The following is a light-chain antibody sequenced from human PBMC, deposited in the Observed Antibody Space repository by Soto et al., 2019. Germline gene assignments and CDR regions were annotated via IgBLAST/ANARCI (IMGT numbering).Light chain of an antibody. CDR2: GAS. Sequence: EIVLTQSTGTLSLSPGERATLSCRASQSVSSSYLAWYQQKPGQAPRLLIYGASSRATGIPDRFSGSGSGTDFTLTISRLEPEDFAVYYCQQYGSSPRTFGQGTQVAIK. J-gene: IGKJ1*01. CDR1: QSVSSSY. V-gene: IGKV3-20*01. CDR3: QQYGSSPRT.